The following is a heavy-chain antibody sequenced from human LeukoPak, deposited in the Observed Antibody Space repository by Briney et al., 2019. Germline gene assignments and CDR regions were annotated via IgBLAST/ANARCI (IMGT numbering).Heavy chain of an antibody. Sequence: GGSLRLPCAASGFIFGDYAMHWVRQAPGKGLEWVAAIAFDDTDRYYIDSVKGRFTISRDDSKNTLYLHTTSLRAEDTAVYYCTNSDDYGDYWGQGTLVTVSS. CDR2: IAFDDTDR. CDR1: GFIFGDYA. J-gene: IGHJ4*02. V-gene: IGHV3-30*04. CDR3: TNSDDYGDY.